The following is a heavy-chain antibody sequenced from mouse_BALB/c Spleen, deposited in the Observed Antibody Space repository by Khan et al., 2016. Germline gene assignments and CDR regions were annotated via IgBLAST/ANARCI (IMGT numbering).Heavy chain of an antibody. CDR3: ARGVYDYGFAY. J-gene: IGHJ3*01. CDR2: IDPADDNT. CDR1: GFNIKDTY. V-gene: IGHV14-3*02. Sequence: QMQQSGAELVKPGASVKLSCTVSGFNIKDTYIHWVKQRPEQGLEWIGRIDPADDNTRYDPKFQGKATITADTSSNTAYLQLSSLTSEDTAVYYCARGVYDYGFAYWGQGILVTVSA. D-gene: IGHD2-4*01.